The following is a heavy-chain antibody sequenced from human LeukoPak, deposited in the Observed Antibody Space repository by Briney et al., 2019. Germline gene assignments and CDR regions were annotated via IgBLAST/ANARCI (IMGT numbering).Heavy chain of an antibody. D-gene: IGHD3-10*01. J-gene: IGHJ4*02. CDR2: IYYSGNT. CDR3: ARFGRVRGVIDY. Sequence: GTLRLSCAASGFTFSSYGMNWIRQPPGKGLEWIGSIYYSGNTYYSPSLMSRVTISVDTSKNQFSLKLSSVTAADTAVYYCARFGRVRGVIDYWGQGTLVTVSS. CDR1: GFTFSSYG. V-gene: IGHV4-38-2*01.